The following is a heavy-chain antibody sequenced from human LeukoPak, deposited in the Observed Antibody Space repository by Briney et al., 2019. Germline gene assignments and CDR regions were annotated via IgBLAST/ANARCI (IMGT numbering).Heavy chain of an antibody. CDR3: ASPDIVATFGFDP. CDR1: GYTFTGYY. V-gene: IGHV1-2*02. D-gene: IGHD5-12*01. CDR2: INPNSGGT. J-gene: IGHJ5*02. Sequence: ASVKVSCKASGYTFTGYYMHWVRQAPGQGLEWMGWINPNSGGTNYAQKFQGRVTMTRDTSISIAYMELSRLRSDDTAVYYCASPDIVATFGFDPWGQGTLVTVSS.